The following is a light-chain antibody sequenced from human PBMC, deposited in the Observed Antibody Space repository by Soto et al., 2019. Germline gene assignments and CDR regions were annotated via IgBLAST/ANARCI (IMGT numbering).Light chain of an antibody. CDR1: SSDVGGHAY. CDR3: SSYAGSSNV. V-gene: IGLV2-8*01. J-gene: IGLJ1*01. CDR2: EVN. Sequence: QSALTQPASVSGSPGQSITISCTGSSSDVGGHAYVSWYQQHPGKAPKLIIYEVNKRPSGVPDRFSGSKSGNTASLTVSGLQAEDEADYYCSSYAGSSNVFGTGTKLTVL.